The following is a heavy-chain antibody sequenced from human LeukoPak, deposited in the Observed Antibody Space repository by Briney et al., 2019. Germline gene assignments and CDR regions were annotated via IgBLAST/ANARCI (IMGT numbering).Heavy chain of an antibody. J-gene: IGHJ4*02. CDR1: GFTFSNAW. CDR3: TTELRWELVDVDQ. V-gene: IGHV3-15*05. D-gene: IGHD1-26*01. Sequence: GGSLRLSCAASGFTFSNAWMRRVRQAPGKGLEWVGRIKSKTDGGTTDYAAPVKGRFTISRDDSKNTLYLKMNSLKTEDTAVYYCTTELRWELVDVDQWGQGTLVTVSS. CDR2: IKSKTDGGTT.